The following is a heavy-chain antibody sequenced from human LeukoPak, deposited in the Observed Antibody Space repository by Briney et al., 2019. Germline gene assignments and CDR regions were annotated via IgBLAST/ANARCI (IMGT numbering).Heavy chain of an antibody. J-gene: IGHJ5*02. CDR2: ILNDGSKK. V-gene: IGHV3-33*05. CDR1: GFSFSSSG. CDR3: AKSGDFWNNWFDP. Sequence: PGGSLRLSCAVSGFSFSSSGMHWVRQAPGKRLEWVALILNDGSKKYYGDSVKGRFTISRDNSKDTLYLQINSLRAEDTAVYYCAKSGDFWNNWFDPWGQGTLVTVSS. D-gene: IGHD3-3*01.